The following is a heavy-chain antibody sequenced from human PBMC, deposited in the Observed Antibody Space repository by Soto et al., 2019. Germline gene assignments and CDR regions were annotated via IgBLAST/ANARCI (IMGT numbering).Heavy chain of an antibody. J-gene: IGHJ6*02. V-gene: IGHV3-30*03. CDR3: ASKHPYHYGLDV. CDR2: ISYDGSYK. Sequence: GGSLRLSCAASGFTFSSNGMHWVRQAPGKGLEWVTFISYDGSYKYYADSVKGRFTISRDNSKNTLYLQMNTLRPEDMAVYYCASKHPYHYGLDVWGQGTTVTVSS. CDR1: GFTFSSNG.